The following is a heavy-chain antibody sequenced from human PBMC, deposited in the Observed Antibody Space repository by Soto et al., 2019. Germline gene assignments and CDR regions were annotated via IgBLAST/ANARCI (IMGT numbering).Heavy chain of an antibody. V-gene: IGHV5-10-1*01. J-gene: IGHJ6*02. CDR1: GYSFTSYW. CDR2: IDPSDSYT. D-gene: IGHD3-9*01. CDR3: ARRGKQYYDILTGSRSNYYYYGMDV. Sequence: PGESLKISCKGSGYSFTSYWISWVRQMPGKGLEWMGRIDPSDSYTNYSPSFQGHVTISADKSISTAYLQWSSLKASDTAMYYCARRGKQYYDILTGSRSNYYYYGMDVWGQGTTVTVSS.